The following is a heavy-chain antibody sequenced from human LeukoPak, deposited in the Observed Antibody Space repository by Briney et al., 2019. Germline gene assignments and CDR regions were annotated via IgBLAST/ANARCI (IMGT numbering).Heavy chain of an antibody. CDR2: IYYSGST. Sequence: PSETLSLTCTVSGGSISSYYWSWLRQPPGKGLEWIGYIYYSGSTNYNPSLKSRVTISVDTSKNQFSLKLSSVTAADTAVYYCARGKKYYFDYWGQGTLVTVSS. CDR3: ARGKKYYFDY. CDR1: GGSISSYY. V-gene: IGHV4-59*01. J-gene: IGHJ4*02.